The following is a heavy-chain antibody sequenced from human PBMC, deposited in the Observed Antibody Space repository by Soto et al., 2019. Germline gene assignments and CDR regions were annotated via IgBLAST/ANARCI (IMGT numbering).Heavy chain of an antibody. CDR3: ARRYSSAFVI. CDR2: IYYSGTT. J-gene: IGHJ3*02. Sequence: SETLSLTCTVSGGSISRYYWSWIRQPPGKGMEWIGYIYYSGTTHYTPSLKSRLTLSVDTSKNQFSLKLSSVTAAYTAVYFFARRYSSAFVIWGQGTMVTVSS. CDR1: GGSISRYY. D-gene: IGHD6-13*01. V-gene: IGHV4-59*08.